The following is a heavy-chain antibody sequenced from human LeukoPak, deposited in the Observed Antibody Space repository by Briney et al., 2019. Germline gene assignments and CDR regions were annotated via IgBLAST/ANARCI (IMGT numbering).Heavy chain of an antibody. CDR2: INPNTGVT. J-gene: IGHJ5*02. Sequence: ASVKASCKASGYTFTGYYMHWVRQAPGQGLEWMGWINPNTGVTNYAQKFQGRVTMTRDTSISTAYMELSRLSSDDTAVYYCARDAPHNWFDPWGQGTLVTVSS. V-gene: IGHV1-2*02. CDR3: ARDAPHNWFDP. CDR1: GYTFTGYY.